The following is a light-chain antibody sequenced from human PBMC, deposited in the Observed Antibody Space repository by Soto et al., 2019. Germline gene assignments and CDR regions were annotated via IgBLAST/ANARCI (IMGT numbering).Light chain of an antibody. Sequence: EVVMTQSPATLSVSPGERATLSCRASQRVRSHLAWYQQKPGQAPSLLIFGASTRATGVPARFSGSESGTEFTRTISSLQSEDVAVYFCQQYNDWPRTFGGGTKVEIK. CDR3: QQYNDWPRT. CDR2: GAS. V-gene: IGKV3-15*01. J-gene: IGKJ4*01. CDR1: QRVRSH.